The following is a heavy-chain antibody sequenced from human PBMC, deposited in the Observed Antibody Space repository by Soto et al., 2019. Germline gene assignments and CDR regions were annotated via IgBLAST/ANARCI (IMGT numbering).Heavy chain of an antibody. J-gene: IGHJ5*02. D-gene: IGHD2-2*01. CDR2: INHSGST. Sequence: PSETLSLTCAVYGGSFSGYYWSWIRQPPGKGLEWIGEINHSGSTNYNPSLKSRVNISVDTSKNQFSLNLSSVTAADTAVYYCSIVSRKVYYCSSTSCPKNNWFDPWGQGTLVTVS. CDR3: SIVSRKVYYCSSTSCPKNNWFDP. V-gene: IGHV4-34*01. CDR1: GGSFSGYY.